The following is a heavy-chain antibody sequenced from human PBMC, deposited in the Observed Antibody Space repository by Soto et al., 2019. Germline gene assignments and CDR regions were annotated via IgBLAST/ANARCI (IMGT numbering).Heavy chain of an antibody. CDR1: GFSFSDHG. CDR3: AKDRTIAARNYDA. J-gene: IGHJ5*02. D-gene: IGHD6-6*01. CDR2: ISGSVGST. V-gene: IGHV3-23*01. Sequence: DVQLLESGGGLVQPGGSLSLACEASGFSFSDHGMSWVRQAPGKGLEWVSAISGSVGSTYYANSVKGRFTISRDNSKNTLFVQMSSLRDEDTAVYYRAKDRTIAARNYDAWGQGALVTVSS.